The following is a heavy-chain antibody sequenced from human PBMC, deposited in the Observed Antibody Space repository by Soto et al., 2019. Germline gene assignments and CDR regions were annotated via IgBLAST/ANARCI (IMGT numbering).Heavy chain of an antibody. V-gene: IGHV1-2*04. CDR3: ARARGYSYGTFDY. Sequence: GASVKVSCKASGYTFTGYYMHWVRQAPGQGLEWMGWINPNSGGTNYAQKFQGWVTMTRDTSISTAYMELSRLRSDDTAVYYCARARGYSYGTFDYWGQGTLVTVSS. CDR1: GYTFTGYY. D-gene: IGHD5-18*01. J-gene: IGHJ4*02. CDR2: INPNSGGT.